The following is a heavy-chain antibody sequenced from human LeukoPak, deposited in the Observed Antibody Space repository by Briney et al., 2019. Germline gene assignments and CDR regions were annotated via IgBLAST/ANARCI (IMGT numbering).Heavy chain of an antibody. CDR2: IYSGGTT. V-gene: IGHV3-53*01. CDR1: GFTVSGNC. D-gene: IGHD3/OR15-3a*01. CDR3: ARGTGYLDEYFDY. J-gene: IGHJ4*02. Sequence: GGSLRLSCAASGFTVSGNCMSWVRQAPGKGLEWVSLIYSGGTTHYADSVKGRFTISRDNSKNMLYLQMNSLRAEDTAVYYCARGTGYLDEYFDYWGQGTLVTVSS.